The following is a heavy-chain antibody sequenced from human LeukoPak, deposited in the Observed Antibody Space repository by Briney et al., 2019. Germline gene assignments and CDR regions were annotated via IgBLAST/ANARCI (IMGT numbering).Heavy chain of an antibody. CDR2: IKSNADGGTP. CDR1: GFSFMNAW. J-gene: IGHJ5*02. D-gene: IGHD2/OR15-2a*01. CDR3: TTFYHEYSLS. Sequence: GGSLRLSCAASGFSFMNAWMIGVRQAPGKGLEWVGRIKSNADGGTPDYAAPARGRFTISRDDSKNTLYLQMKSLKTEATAVYYCTTFYHEYSLSWGRGTLVTVSS. V-gene: IGHV3-15*01.